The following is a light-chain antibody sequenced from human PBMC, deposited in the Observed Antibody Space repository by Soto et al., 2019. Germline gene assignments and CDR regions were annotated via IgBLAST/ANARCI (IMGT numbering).Light chain of an antibody. Sequence: DIQMTQSPSSVSASVGARVTITCRASQGISSWLAWYQQKPGKAPKLLSYAASSLQSGVPSRFSGSGHGTDFALTIISLQPADFATYCCQQANSIPQLTFGGGTTVEIK. V-gene: IGKV1-12*01. J-gene: IGKJ4*01. CDR3: QQANSIPQLT. CDR2: AAS. CDR1: QGISSW.